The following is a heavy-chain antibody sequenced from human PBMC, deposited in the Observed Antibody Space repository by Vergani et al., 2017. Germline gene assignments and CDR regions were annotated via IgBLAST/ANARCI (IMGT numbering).Heavy chain of an antibody. CDR2: ISYDGSNK. V-gene: IGHV3-30*04. CDR3: ATVGRAYSSSWYYFDY. Sequence: QVQLVESGGGVVQPGRSLRLSCAASGFTFSSYAMHWVRQAPGKGLEWVAVISYDGSNKYYADSVKGRFTISRDNSKNTLYLQMNSLRAEDTAVYYCATVGRAYSSSWYYFDYWGLGTLVTVSS. D-gene: IGHD6-13*01. CDR1: GFTFSSYA. J-gene: IGHJ4*02.